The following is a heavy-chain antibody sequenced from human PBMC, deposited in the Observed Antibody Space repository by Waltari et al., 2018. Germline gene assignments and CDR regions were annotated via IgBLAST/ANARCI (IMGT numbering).Heavy chain of an antibody. V-gene: IGHV3-21*01. CDR2: ISGSSTYI. D-gene: IGHD1-20*01. J-gene: IGHJ4*02. CDR1: GFTFSSYS. Sequence: EVQLVESGGGLVKPGGSLRLSCAASGFTFSSYSMNWVRQAPGKGLEWVSSISGSSTYINYADSVKGRFTISRDNAKKSLYLQMNSLRAEDTAVYYCARDPAITAPSDYWGQGTLVTVSS. CDR3: ARDPAITAPSDY.